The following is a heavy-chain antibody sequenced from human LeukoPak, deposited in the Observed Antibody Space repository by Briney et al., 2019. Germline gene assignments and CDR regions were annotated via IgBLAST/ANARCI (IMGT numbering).Heavy chain of an antibody. Sequence: GASVKVSCKASGYTFTSYAMHWVRQAPGQRLEWMGWINAGNGNTKYSQKFQGRVTITRDTSASTAYMELSSLRSEDTAVYYCARDRTYYDFWSAHGDAFDIWGQGTMVTVSS. J-gene: IGHJ3*02. CDR3: ARDRTYYDFWSAHGDAFDI. D-gene: IGHD3-3*01. CDR1: GYTFTSYA. CDR2: INAGNGNT. V-gene: IGHV1-3*01.